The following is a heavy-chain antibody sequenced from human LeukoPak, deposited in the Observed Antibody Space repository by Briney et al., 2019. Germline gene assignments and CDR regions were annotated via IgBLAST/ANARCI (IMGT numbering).Heavy chain of an antibody. CDR1: GFTFSSYG. V-gene: IGHV3-21*01. CDR2: ISSSSSYI. Sequence: PGGSLRLSCAASGFTFSSYGMHWVRQAPGKGLEWVSSISSSSSYIYYADSVKGRFTISRDNAKNSLYLQMNSLRAEDTAVYYCARYITMIVVAPDAFDIWGQGTMVTVSS. D-gene: IGHD3-22*01. J-gene: IGHJ3*02. CDR3: ARYITMIVVAPDAFDI.